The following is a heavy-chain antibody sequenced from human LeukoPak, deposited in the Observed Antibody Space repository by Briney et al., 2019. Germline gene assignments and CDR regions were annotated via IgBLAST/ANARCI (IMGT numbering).Heavy chain of an antibody. V-gene: IGHV3-23*01. Sequence: GGSLRLSCAASGFTFSSYAMSWVRQAPGKGLEWVSAISGSGGSTYYADSVKGRFTISRDNSKNTLYLQMNSLRAEDTAVYYCATQQGIAAAGTEDYFDYWGQGTLVTVSS. D-gene: IGHD6-13*01. J-gene: IGHJ4*02. CDR2: ISGSGGST. CDR1: GFTFSSYA. CDR3: ATQQGIAAAGTEDYFDY.